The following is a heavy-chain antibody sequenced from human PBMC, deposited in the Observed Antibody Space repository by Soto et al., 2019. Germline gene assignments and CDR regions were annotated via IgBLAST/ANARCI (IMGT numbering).Heavy chain of an antibody. J-gene: IGHJ6*02. Sequence: GESLKISCKGSGYSFTKYWIIWVRQVPGKGLEWMGRIDTSYSYSHYSPSFQGHVTISVDKSISTAYLQWSSLKASDTAMYYCARYCSSSSCSQLYGMDVWGQGTTVTVSS. D-gene: IGHD2-15*01. CDR1: GYSFTKYW. CDR3: ARYCSSSSCSQLYGMDV. CDR2: IDTSYSYS. V-gene: IGHV5-10-1*01.